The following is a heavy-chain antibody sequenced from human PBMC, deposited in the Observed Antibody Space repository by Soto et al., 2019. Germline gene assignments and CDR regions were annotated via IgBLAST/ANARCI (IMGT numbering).Heavy chain of an antibody. CDR2: TKSDGSGT. Sequence: EVQLVESGGGLLQPGGSLTLSCTASGFTFSNYWMHWVRQAPGKGLVWVSRTKSDGSGTSYTDSVKGRFTISRDNAYNTLYLKMSNLRAEDRAVYYGARVGFDCGAGRMDVWGKGTTVIVSS. V-gene: IGHV3-74*01. CDR1: GFTFSNYW. D-gene: IGHD3-10*01. J-gene: IGHJ6*04. CDR3: ARVGFDCGAGRMDV.